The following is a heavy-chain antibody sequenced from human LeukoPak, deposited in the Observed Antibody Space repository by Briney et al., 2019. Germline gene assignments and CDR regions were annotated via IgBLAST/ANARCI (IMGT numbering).Heavy chain of an antibody. D-gene: IGHD5-12*01. Sequence: SVKVSCKASGGTFSSYAISWVRQAPGQGLEWMGGIIPIFGTANYAQKFQGRVTITADESTSTAYMELSSLRSEDTAVYYCASVSQSYDEIDYYYYMDVWGKGTTVTVSS. CDR2: IIPIFGTA. CDR1: GGTFSSYA. CDR3: ASVSQSYDEIDYYYYMDV. V-gene: IGHV1-69*13. J-gene: IGHJ6*03.